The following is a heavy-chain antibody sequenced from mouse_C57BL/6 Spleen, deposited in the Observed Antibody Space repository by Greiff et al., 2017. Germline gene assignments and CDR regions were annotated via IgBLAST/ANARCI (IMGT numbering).Heavy chain of an antibody. CDR3: ARGDYYGSSSHAMDY. CDR1: GFNIKNTY. CDR2: IDPANGNT. V-gene: IGHV14-3*01. D-gene: IGHD1-1*01. J-gene: IGHJ4*01. Sequence: EVQLVESVAELVRPGASVKLSCTASGFNIKNTYMHWVKQRPEQGLEWIGRIDPANGNTKYAPKFQGKATITADTSSNTAYLQLSSLTSEDTAIYYCARGDYYGSSSHAMDYWGQGTSVTVSS.